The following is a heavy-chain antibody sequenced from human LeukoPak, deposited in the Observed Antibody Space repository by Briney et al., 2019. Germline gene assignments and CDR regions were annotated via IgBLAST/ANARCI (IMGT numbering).Heavy chain of an antibody. J-gene: IGHJ3*02. CDR2: IIPIFGTA. D-gene: IGHD5-18*01. V-gene: IGHV1-69*01. CDR3: AREAKGTWIQPHGAFDI. CDR1: GGTFSSYA. Sequence: SVKVSCKASGGTFSSYAISWVRQAPGQGLEWMGGIIPIFGTANYAQKFQGRVTITADESTSTAYMELSSLRSEDTAVYYCAREAKGTWIQPHGAFDIWGQGTMVTVSS.